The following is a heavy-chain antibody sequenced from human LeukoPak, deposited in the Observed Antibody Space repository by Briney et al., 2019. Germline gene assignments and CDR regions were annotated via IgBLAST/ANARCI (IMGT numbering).Heavy chain of an antibody. CDR3: ARGYGDYVENDY. D-gene: IGHD4-17*01. Sequence: SETLSLTCTVSGVSISSSNSYWGWIRQPPGKGLEWIGSIYHSGRTFYNPSLKSRVTISVDTSKNQFSLKLSSVTAADTAVYYCARGYGDYVENDYWGQGTLVTVSS. CDR1: GVSISSSNSY. CDR2: IYHSGRT. J-gene: IGHJ4*02. V-gene: IGHV4-39*07.